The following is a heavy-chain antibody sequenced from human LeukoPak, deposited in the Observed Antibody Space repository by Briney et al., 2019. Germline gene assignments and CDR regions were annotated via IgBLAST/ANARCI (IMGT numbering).Heavy chain of an antibody. CDR2: IYYSGST. CDR3: ARVGGSGSYYRYYGMDV. Sequence: PSETLSLTCTVSGGSISSYYWSWIRQPPGKGLEWIGYIYYSGSTNYNPSLKSRVTISVDTSKNQFSLKLSSVTAADTAVYYYARVGGSGSYYRYYGMDVWGKGTTVTVSS. V-gene: IGHV4-59*01. J-gene: IGHJ6*04. D-gene: IGHD3-10*01. CDR1: GGSISSYY.